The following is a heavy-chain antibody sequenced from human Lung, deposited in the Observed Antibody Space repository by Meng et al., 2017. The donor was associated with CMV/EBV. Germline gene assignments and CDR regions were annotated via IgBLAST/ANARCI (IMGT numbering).Heavy chain of an antibody. J-gene: IGHJ6*02. CDR1: GYTFTGYY. CDR2: INPNSGGT. D-gene: IGHD3-3*01. CDR3: AREMNVYYDFWSGYYPRPDYYYYGMDV. V-gene: IGHV1-2*02. Sequence: AXVXVSXXASGYTFTGYYMHWVRQAPGQGLEWMGWINPNSGGTNYAQKFQGRVTMTRDTSISTAYMELSRLRSDDTAVYYCAREMNVYYDFWSGYYPRPDYYYYGMDVWGQGXTVTVSS.